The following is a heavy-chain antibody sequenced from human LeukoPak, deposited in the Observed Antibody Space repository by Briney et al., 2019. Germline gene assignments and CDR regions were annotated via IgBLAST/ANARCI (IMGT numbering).Heavy chain of an antibody. Sequence: PGGSLRLSCAASGFTFSNYWMHWVRQAPGKGLVWVSRINPDGSTTNYADSVKGRFTISRDNAKNTLYLQMNSLRAEDTAVFYCARDMTGLVDSWGQGTLVTVSS. CDR2: INPDGSTT. V-gene: IGHV3-74*01. D-gene: IGHD3-9*01. CDR3: ARDMTGLVDS. CDR1: GFTFSNYW. J-gene: IGHJ4*02.